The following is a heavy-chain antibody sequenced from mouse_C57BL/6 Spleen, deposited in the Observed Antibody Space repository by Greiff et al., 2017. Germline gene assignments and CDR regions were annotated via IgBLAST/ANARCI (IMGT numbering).Heavy chain of an antibody. V-gene: IGHV1-82*01. CDR1: GYAFSSSW. CDR3: ARGELGRYAMDY. CDR2: IYPGDGDT. J-gene: IGHJ4*01. D-gene: IGHD4-1*01. Sequence: QVQLQQSGPELVKPGASVKISCKASGYAFSSSWMNWVKQRPGKGLEWIGRIYPGDGDTNYNGKFKGKATLTADKSSSTAYMQLSSLTSEDSAVYFCARGELGRYAMDYWGQGTSVTVSS.